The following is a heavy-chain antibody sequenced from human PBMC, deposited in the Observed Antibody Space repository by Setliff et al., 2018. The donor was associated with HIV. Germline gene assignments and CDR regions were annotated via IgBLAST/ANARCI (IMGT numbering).Heavy chain of an antibody. CDR1: GYTFTSFD. D-gene: IGHD3-10*01. CDR2: MNPNSGNS. J-gene: IGHJ3*02. CDR3: TRIRAMVRGVTSYDAFDI. Sequence: ASVKVSCKASGYTFTSFDINWVRQATGQGLEWMGWMNPNSGNSGFAQKFQGRVTMTRNSAISTAYMELSSLRFDDTAVYYCTRIRAMVRGVTSYDAFDIWGQGTKVTVSS. V-gene: IGHV1-8*01.